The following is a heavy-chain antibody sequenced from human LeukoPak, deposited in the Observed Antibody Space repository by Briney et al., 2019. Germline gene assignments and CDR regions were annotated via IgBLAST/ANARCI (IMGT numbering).Heavy chain of an antibody. J-gene: IGHJ4*02. V-gene: IGHV4-39*01. CDR3: AGHLTGTLRVDY. D-gene: IGHD1-1*01. Sequence: KPSETLSLTCTVSGGSISSSSNYWGWIRQPPGKGLEWIGSIYYSGSTYYNPSLKSRVTISVDTSKDQFSLRLSSVTAADTALYYCAGHLTGTLRVDYWGQGTLVTVSS. CDR2: IYYSGST. CDR1: GGSISSSSNY.